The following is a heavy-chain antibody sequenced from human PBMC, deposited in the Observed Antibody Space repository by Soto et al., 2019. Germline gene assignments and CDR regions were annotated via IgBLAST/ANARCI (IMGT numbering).Heavy chain of an antibody. CDR2: IYYSGST. CDR3: AREKRLLLWFGELDYYYYYMDV. J-gene: IGHJ6*03. D-gene: IGHD3-10*01. CDR1: GGSISSYY. Sequence: SETLSLTCTVSGGSISSYYWSWIRQPPGKGLEWIGYIYYSGSTNYNPSLKSRVTISVDTSKNQFSLKLSSVTAADTAVYYCAREKRLLLWFGELDYYYYYMDVWGKGTTVTAP. V-gene: IGHV4-59*01.